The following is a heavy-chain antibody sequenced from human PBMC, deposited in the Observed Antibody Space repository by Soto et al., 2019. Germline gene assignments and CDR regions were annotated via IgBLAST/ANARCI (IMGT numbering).Heavy chain of an antibody. V-gene: IGHV4-31*03. J-gene: IGHJ5*02. CDR3: ARDRRRTIYGSGSYPFDP. CDR2: IYYSGST. D-gene: IGHD3-10*01. Sequence: SETLSLTCTVSGGSISSGGYYWSWIRQHPGKGLEWIGYIYYSGSTYYNPSLKSRVTISVDTSKNQFSLKLSSVTAADTAVYYCARDRRRTIYGSGSYPFDPWGQGTLVTVSS. CDR1: GGSISSGGYY.